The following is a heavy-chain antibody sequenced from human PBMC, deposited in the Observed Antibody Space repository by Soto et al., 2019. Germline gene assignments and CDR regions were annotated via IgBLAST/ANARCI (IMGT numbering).Heavy chain of an antibody. Sequence: QVQLVQSGAEVKKPGSSVKVSCKASGGTFSSYAISWVRQAPGQGLEWMGGIIPIFGTANYAQKFQGRVTITADDSTSTAYMELSSLRSEDTAVYYCARARITGTTGKGDYYYYYGMDVWGQGTTVTVSS. CDR3: ARARITGTTGKGDYYYYYGMDV. CDR2: IIPIFGTA. D-gene: IGHD1-7*01. CDR1: GGTFSSYA. J-gene: IGHJ6*02. V-gene: IGHV1-69*01.